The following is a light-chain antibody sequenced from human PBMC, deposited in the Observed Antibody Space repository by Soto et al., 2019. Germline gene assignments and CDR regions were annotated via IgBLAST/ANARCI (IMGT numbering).Light chain of an antibody. Sequence: EIVLTQSPGTLSLSPGERATLSCRASQSVASSYLAWYQQKPGQAPRLLIYGASSRATGTPDRFRGSGSGTDFTLTISRLEPEDFAVYYCHQYGTSVGTFGQGTKVDIK. J-gene: IGKJ1*01. V-gene: IGKV3-20*01. CDR2: GAS. CDR3: HQYGTSVGT. CDR1: QSVASSY.